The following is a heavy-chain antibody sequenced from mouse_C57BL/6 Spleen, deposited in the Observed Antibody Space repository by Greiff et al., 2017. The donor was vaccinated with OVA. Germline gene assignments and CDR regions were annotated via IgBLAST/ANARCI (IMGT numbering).Heavy chain of an antibody. CDR2: INPSSGYT. CDR1: GYTFTSYW. Sequence: VQLVESGAELAKPGASVKLSCKASGYTFTSYWMHWVKQRPGQGLEWIGYINPSSGYTKYNQKFKDKATLTADKSSSTAYMQLSSLTYEDSAVYYCATVYDGYGAWFAYWGQGTLVTVSA. V-gene: IGHV1-7*01. CDR3: ATVYDGYGAWFAY. D-gene: IGHD2-3*01. J-gene: IGHJ3*01.